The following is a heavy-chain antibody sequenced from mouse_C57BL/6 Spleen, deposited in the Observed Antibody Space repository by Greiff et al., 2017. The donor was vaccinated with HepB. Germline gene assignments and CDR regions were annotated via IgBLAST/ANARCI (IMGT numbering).Heavy chain of an antibody. D-gene: IGHD3-2*02. CDR1: GFSFNTYA. Sequence: EVKLVESGGGLVQPKGSLKLSCAASGFSFNTYAMNWVRQAPGKGLEWVARIRSKSNNYATYYADSVKDRFTISRDDSESMLYLQMNNLKTEDTAMYYCVRQAQATSAMDYWGQGTSVTVSS. J-gene: IGHJ4*01. V-gene: IGHV10-1*01. CDR2: IRSKSNNYAT. CDR3: VRQAQATSAMDY.